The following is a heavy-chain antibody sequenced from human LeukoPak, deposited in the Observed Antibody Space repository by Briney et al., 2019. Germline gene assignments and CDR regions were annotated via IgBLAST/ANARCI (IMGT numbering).Heavy chain of an antibody. J-gene: IGHJ4*02. CDR1: GFTFSSYS. CDR3: HDTAMARSRY. CDR2: ISSSSSTI. V-gene: IGHV3-48*01. D-gene: IGHD5-18*01. Sequence: PGGSLRLSCAASGFTFSSYSMNWVRQAPGKGLEWVSYISSSSSTIYYADSVKGRFTISRDNSKNTLYLQMNSLRAEDTAVYYCHDTAMARSRYWGQGTLVTVSS.